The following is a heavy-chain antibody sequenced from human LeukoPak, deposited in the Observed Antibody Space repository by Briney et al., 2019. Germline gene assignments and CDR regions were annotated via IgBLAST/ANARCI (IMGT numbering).Heavy chain of an antibody. CDR3: ARDNIAAAGILDY. CDR2: IYSGGST. CDR1: GFTFSSYA. Sequence: GGSLRLSCAAAGFTFSSYAMSWVRQAPGKGLEWVSVIYSGGSTYYADSVKGRFTISRDNSKNTLYLQMNSLRAEDTAVYYCARDNIAAAGILDYWGQGTLVTVSS. J-gene: IGHJ4*02. D-gene: IGHD6-13*01. V-gene: IGHV3-53*01.